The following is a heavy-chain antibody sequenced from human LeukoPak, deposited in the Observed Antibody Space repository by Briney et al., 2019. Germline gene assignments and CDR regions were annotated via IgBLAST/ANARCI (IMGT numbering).Heavy chain of an antibody. J-gene: IGHJ3*02. CDR1: GFTFSSYN. Sequence: GGSLRLSRAASGFTFSSYNMDWVRQPPGKGLEWVSYISSSPTTTYYADSVKGRFTISRDNAKNSLYLQMNGLRDEDTAVYYRARRGAYGSGTYYNAFDIWGQGTVVTVSS. CDR3: ARRGAYGSGTYYNAFDI. D-gene: IGHD3-10*01. CDR2: ISSSPTTT. V-gene: IGHV3-48*02.